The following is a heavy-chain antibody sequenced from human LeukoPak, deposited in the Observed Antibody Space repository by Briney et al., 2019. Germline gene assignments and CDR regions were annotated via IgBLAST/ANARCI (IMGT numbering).Heavy chain of an antibody. CDR3: ARARSIFGVVDYFDY. D-gene: IGHD3-3*01. V-gene: IGHV4-59*01. J-gene: IGHJ4*02. Sequence: SETLSLTCSVSGVSIGNYSWGWIRQPPGKGLEWIGHIHYSGSTNYNSSLKSRVTISVDTSKNQFSLKLNSVTAADTAVYYCARARSIFGVVDYFDYWGQGALVTVSS. CDR1: GVSIGNYS. CDR2: IHYSGST.